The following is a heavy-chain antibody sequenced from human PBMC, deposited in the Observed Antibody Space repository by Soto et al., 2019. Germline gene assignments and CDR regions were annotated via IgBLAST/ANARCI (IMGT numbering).Heavy chain of an antibody. V-gene: IGHV4-59*01. CDR2: IYYSGTT. J-gene: IGHJ3*01. CDR1: GGSISSYY. Sequence: SETLSLTCTVSGGSISSYYWSWIRQPPGKGLEWIGYIYYSGTTNYNPSLKSRVTISVDTSKNQFSLKLSSVTAADTAVYYCASTHILVLPDAFDFCGPGTMVTVS. CDR3: ASTHILVLPDAFDF. D-gene: IGHD2-21*01.